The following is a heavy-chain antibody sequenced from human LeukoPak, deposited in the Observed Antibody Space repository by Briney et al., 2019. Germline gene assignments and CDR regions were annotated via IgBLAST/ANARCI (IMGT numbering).Heavy chain of an antibody. CDR2: ISAYNDNT. V-gene: IGHV1-18*01. CDR1: GYTFTSYG. CDR3: ARVGPYYDFWSGLETDY. Sequence: ASVKVSCKASGYTFTSYGISWVRQAPGQGLEWMGWISAYNDNTNYAQKLQGRVTMTTDTSTSTAYMELRSLRSDDTAVYYCARVGPYYDFWSGLETDYWGQGTLVAVSS. J-gene: IGHJ4*02. D-gene: IGHD3-3*01.